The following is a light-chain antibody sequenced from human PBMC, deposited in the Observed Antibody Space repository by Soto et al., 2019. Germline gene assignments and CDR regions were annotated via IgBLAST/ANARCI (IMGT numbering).Light chain of an antibody. Sequence: QSVLTQPPSASGAPGQWVTLSCSGGRSNIAINTVNWYLQLPGTAPKLLIYINNQRPSGVSDRFSGSKSGTSASLAITGLQSEDEGDYYCAAWDDSVNGWVFGGGTKLTVL. J-gene: IGLJ3*02. V-gene: IGLV1-44*01. CDR2: INN. CDR1: RSNIAINT. CDR3: AAWDDSVNGWV.